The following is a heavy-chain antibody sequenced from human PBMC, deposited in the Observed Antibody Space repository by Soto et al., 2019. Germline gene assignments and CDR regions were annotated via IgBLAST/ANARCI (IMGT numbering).Heavy chain of an antibody. Sequence: ASVKVSSKVSGYTLTELSMHWVRQAPGKGLEWMGGFDPEDGETIYAQKFQGRVTMTEDTSTDTAYMELSSLRSEDTAVYYCATVHEGYGDYVFDYWGQGTLVTVSS. D-gene: IGHD4-17*01. J-gene: IGHJ4*02. V-gene: IGHV1-24*01. CDR1: GYTLTELS. CDR3: ATVHEGYGDYVFDY. CDR2: FDPEDGET.